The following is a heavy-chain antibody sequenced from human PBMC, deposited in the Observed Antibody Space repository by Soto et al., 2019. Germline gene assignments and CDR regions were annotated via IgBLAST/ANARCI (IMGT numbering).Heavy chain of an antibody. CDR1: GFTFSSYA. V-gene: IGHV3-30-3*01. J-gene: IGHJ6*02. CDR2: ISYDGSNK. CDR3: AKAAVVAAKQYYYVMDV. D-gene: IGHD2-15*01. Sequence: GGSLRLSCAASGFTFSSYAMHWVRQAPGKGLEWVTVISYDGSNKDYADSVKGRFTISRDNSKNTLYLQMNSLRAEDTAVYYCAKAAVVAAKQYYYVMDVWGQGTTVTVS.